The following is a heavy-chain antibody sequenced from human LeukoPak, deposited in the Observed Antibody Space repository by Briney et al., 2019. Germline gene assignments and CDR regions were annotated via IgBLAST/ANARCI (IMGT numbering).Heavy chain of an antibody. Sequence: SETLSLTCTVSGGSIDSYYWSWIRQPPGKGLEWIGYVSYSGSTNYNPSLKSRVTISVDTSKNLFFLKLTSVTAADTALYYCARGNANWGQGTLVTVSS. J-gene: IGHJ4*02. CDR2: VSYSGST. CDR3: ARGNAN. V-gene: IGHV4-59*01. CDR1: GGSIDSYY.